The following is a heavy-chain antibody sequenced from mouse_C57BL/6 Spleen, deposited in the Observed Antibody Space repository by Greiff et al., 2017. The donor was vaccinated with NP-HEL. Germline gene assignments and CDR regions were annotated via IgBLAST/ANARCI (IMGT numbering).Heavy chain of an antibody. CDR3: GRRDYGGYAMDY. D-gene: IGHD2-4*01. V-gene: IGHV1-18*01. Sequence: EVQLQQSGPELVKPGASVKIPCKASGYTFTDYNMDWVKQSHGKSLEWIGDINPNNGGTIYNQKFKGKATLTVDKSSSTAYMELRSLTSEDTAVYYCGRRDYGGYAMDYWGQGTSVTVSS. CDR1: GYTFTDYN. CDR2: INPNNGGT. J-gene: IGHJ4*01.